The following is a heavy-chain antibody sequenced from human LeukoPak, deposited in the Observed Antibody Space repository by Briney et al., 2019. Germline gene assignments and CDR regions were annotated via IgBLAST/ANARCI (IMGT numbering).Heavy chain of an antibody. CDR3: VKDSPPRYSGSPPAY. J-gene: IGHJ4*02. Sequence: GGSLRLSCAASGFTFSSYWMSWVRQAPGKGLEWVANINKDGGEKYYVDSVKGRFTISRDNATNSLYLQINSLRDADTAVYYCVKDSPPRYSGSPPAYWGQGTLVTVSS. CDR1: GFTFSSYW. CDR2: INKDGGEK. D-gene: IGHD1-26*01. V-gene: IGHV3-7*01.